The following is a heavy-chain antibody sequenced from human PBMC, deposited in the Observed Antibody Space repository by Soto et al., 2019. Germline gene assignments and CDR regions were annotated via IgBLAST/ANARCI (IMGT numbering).Heavy chain of an antibody. D-gene: IGHD6-6*01. CDR2: ISGSGRNT. CDR3: AKNGLSSSPSAIDS. V-gene: IGHV3-23*01. Sequence: GSLRLSCTTSGFTFTNNGMSWFRVAPVKGLDCVSGISGSGRNTYYADSVKGRFTISRDNSKNTLFLQMNSLRAEDTAVYYCAKNGLSSSPSAIDSWGQGTLVTVSS. CDR1: GFTFTNNG. J-gene: IGHJ4*02.